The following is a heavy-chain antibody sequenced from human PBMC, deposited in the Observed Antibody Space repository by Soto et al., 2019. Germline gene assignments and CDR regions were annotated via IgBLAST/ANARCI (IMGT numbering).Heavy chain of an antibody. Sequence: QVQLVESGGGVVQPGRSLRLSCAASGFIFSSYGMHWVRQAPGKGLEWVAVIWYDGGNKYYADSVKGRFTISRDNSKNTLYLQMTGLRAEDTAVYYCARDIPGWGSSSVDYWGQGTLVTVSS. J-gene: IGHJ4*02. CDR2: IWYDGGNK. CDR3: ARDIPGWGSSSVDY. CDR1: GFIFSSYG. D-gene: IGHD6-6*01. V-gene: IGHV3-33*01.